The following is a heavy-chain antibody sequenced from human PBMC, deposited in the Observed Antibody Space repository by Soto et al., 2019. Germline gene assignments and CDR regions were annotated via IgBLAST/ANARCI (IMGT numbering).Heavy chain of an antibody. D-gene: IGHD6-19*01. CDR2: IYYSGGT. J-gene: IGHJ4*02. V-gene: IGHV4-39*01. CDR3: ARLRGITGYSRAWYNFDY. Sequence: SETLSLTCTVSGGSISSSTYYWVWIRQPPGRGLEWIGNIYYSGGTYYNPSLKSRVTISVDTSKNQFSLKLSSVTAADTAVYYCARLRGITGYSRAWYNFDYWGQGTLVTVSS. CDR1: GGSISSSTYY.